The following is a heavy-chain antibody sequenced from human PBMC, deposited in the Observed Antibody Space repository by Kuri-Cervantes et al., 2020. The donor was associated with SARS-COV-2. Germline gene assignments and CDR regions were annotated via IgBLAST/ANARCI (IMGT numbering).Heavy chain of an antibody. Sequence: GGSLRLSCAASGFTFSSYSMNWVRQAPGKGLAWVSYISSSNSTIYYADSVKGRVTISRDNAKNSLYLQVNSLGAEDTAVYYGARDFGFGSWVLLGTDYWGQGTLVTVSS. CDR3: ARDFGFGSWVLLGTDY. CDR2: ISSSNSTI. D-gene: IGHD1-26*01. CDR1: GFTFSSYS. V-gene: IGHV3-48*01. J-gene: IGHJ4*02.